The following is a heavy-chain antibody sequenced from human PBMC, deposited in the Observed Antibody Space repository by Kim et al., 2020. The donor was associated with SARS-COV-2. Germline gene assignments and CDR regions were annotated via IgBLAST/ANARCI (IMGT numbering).Heavy chain of an antibody. CDR2: ISSSSSYI. D-gene: IGHD6-13*01. CDR3: ARDLLPSIAAADPALYYYGMDV. CDR1: GFTFSSYS. J-gene: IGHJ6*02. Sequence: GGSLRLSCAASGFTFSSYSMNWVRQAPGKGLEWVSSISSSSSYIYYADSVKGRFTISRDNAKNSLYLQMNSLRAEDTAVYYCARDLLPSIAAADPALYYYGMDVWGQGTTVTVSS. V-gene: IGHV3-21*01.